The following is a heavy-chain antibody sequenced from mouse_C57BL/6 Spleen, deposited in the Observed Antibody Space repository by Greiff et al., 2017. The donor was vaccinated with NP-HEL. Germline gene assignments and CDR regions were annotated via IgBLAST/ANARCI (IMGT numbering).Heavy chain of an antibody. J-gene: IGHJ4*01. CDR3: ATTVVAHYAMDY. Sequence: EVKLQESGPGLVKPSQSLSLTCSVTGYSITSGYYWNWIRQFPGNKLEWMGYISYDGSNNYNPSLKNRISITRDTSKNQFFLKLNSVTTEDTATYYCATTVVAHYAMDYWGQGTSVTVSS. CDR1: GYSITSGYY. V-gene: IGHV3-6*01. CDR2: ISYDGSN. D-gene: IGHD1-1*01.